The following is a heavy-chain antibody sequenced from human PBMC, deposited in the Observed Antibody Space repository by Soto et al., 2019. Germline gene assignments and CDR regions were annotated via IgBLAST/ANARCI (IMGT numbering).Heavy chain of an antibody. CDR3: ARHGKGWDDLWSHQG. Sequence: QLQLQESGPGLVKPSETLSLTCTVSGGSISSSSYYWGWIRQPPGKGLEWIGSIYYSGSTYYNPSLKSRVTISVDTSKNQFSLKLSSVTAADTAVYYCARHGKGWDDLWSHQGGGQGTLVTVSS. CDR1: GGSISSSSYY. CDR2: IYYSGST. V-gene: IGHV4-39*01. J-gene: IGHJ4*02. D-gene: IGHD3-3*01.